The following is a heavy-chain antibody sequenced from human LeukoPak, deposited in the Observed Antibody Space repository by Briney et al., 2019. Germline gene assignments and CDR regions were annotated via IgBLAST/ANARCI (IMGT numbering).Heavy chain of an antibody. CDR1: GGSISSSSYY. CDR3: ATSNCSGGSCYQNYYYYGMDV. Sequence: SETLSLTRTVSGGSISSSSYYWGWIRQPPGKGLEWIGSIYYSGSTYYNPSLKSRVTISVDTSKNQFSLKLSSVTAADTAVYYCATSNCSGGSCYQNYYYYGMDVWGQGTTATVSS. V-gene: IGHV4-39*01. J-gene: IGHJ6*02. CDR2: IYYSGST. D-gene: IGHD2-15*01.